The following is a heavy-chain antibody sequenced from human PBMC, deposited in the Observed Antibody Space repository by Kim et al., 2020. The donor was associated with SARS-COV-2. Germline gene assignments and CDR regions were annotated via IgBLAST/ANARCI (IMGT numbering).Heavy chain of an antibody. CDR3: ATVGRGSRDNWFDP. J-gene: IGHJ5*02. CDR1: GYSISSGYY. V-gene: IGHV4-38-2*02. CDR2: IYHSGST. D-gene: IGHD2-15*01. Sequence: SETLSLTCTVSGYSISSGYYWGWIRQPPGKGLEWIGSIYHSGSTYYNPSLKSRVTISVDTSKNQFSLKLSSVTAADTAVYYCATVGRGSRDNWFDPWGQGTLVTVSS.